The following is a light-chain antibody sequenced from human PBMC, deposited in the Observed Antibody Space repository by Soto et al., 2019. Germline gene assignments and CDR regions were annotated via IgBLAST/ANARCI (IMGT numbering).Light chain of an antibody. CDR3: QSYDSSLSGSV. Sequence: QSVLTQPPSVSGAPGQTVTISCTGSSSNIGAGYDVHWYQQLPGTAPKLLIYGNSNRPSGVPDRFSGSKSGTSASLAITGFQAEDEADYYCQSYDSSLSGSVFGGGTKLTVL. J-gene: IGLJ2*01. CDR1: SSNIGAGYD. CDR2: GNS. V-gene: IGLV1-40*01.